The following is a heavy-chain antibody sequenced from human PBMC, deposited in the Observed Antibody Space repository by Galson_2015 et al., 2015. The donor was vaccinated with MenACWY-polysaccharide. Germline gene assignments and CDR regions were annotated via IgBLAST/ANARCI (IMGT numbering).Heavy chain of an antibody. D-gene: IGHD2-8*01. J-gene: IGHJ5*02. CDR3: ARDGVSANGVYDWFDP. V-gene: IGHV3-23*01. CDR1: GFSFSSYA. Sequence: SLRLSCAASGFSFSSYAMTWVRQAPGKGLEWVSLIGSGGRTTHYADSVRGRLTISRDNSKNTLHLQINSLRAEDTAVYYCARDGVSANGVYDWFDPWGQGTLVTVSS. CDR2: IGSGGRTT.